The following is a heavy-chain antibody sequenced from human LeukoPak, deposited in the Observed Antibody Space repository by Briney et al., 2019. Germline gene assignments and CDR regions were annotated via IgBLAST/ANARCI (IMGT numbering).Heavy chain of an antibody. D-gene: IGHD3-22*01. V-gene: IGHV1-69*08. J-gene: IGHJ3*02. Sequence: GASVKVSCKASGYTFTSYYMHWVRQAPGQGLEWMGRIIPIVGTTNYAQNFQGRVTITADKSTSTAYMELSSLRSEDTAVYYCASPWKYYSDSSGYRGDAFDIWGQGTMVTVS. CDR3: ASPWKYYSDSSGYRGDAFDI. CDR1: GYTFTSYY. CDR2: IIPIVGTT.